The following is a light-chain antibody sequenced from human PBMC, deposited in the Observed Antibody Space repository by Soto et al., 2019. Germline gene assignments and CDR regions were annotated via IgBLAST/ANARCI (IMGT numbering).Light chain of an antibody. Sequence: VMTQSPDSLTVCMGERATISCKSSQSVFFRSNNKNYLAWYQHKPGQPPKLLIYWASTRESGVPDRFSGSGSGTDFALSISNLQAEDVAVYYSQQYYTTPLTFGGGTKVDIK. V-gene: IGKV4-1*01. J-gene: IGKJ4*01. CDR3: QQYYTTPLT. CDR2: WAS. CDR1: QSVFFRSNNKNY.